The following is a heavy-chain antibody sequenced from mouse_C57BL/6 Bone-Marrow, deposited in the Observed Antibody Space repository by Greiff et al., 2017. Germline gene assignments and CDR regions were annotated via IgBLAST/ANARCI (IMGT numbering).Heavy chain of an antibody. J-gene: IGHJ1*03. CDR2: IYPGSGST. CDR1: GYTFTSYW. Sequence: QVQLQQSGAELVKPGASVKMSCKASGYTFTSYWITWVKQRPGQGLEWIGDIYPGSGSTNYNEKFKSKATLTVDTSSSTAYMQLSSLTSEDSAVDYCASYYYGSSSFDVWGTGTTVTVSS. CDR3: ASYYYGSSSFDV. D-gene: IGHD1-1*01. V-gene: IGHV1-55*01.